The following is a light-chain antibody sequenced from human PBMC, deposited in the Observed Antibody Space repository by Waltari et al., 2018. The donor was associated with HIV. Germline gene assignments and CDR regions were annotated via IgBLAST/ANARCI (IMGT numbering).Light chain of an antibody. CDR1: SSDVGRYNL. CDR3: CSYAGTSPYV. CDR2: EGS. Sequence: QSALTQPAYVSGSPGQSITISCTGTSSDVGRYNLVCWYQQHPGKAPKLMIYEGSKRPSGVSNRFSGSKSGNTASLTISGLQAEDEADYYCCSYAGTSPYVFGTGTKVTVL. V-gene: IGLV2-23*01. J-gene: IGLJ1*01.